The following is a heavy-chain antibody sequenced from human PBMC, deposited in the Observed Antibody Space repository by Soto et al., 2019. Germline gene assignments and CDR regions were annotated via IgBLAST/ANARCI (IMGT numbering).Heavy chain of an antibody. D-gene: IGHD3-9*01. Sequence: PGGSLRLSCAASGFTFSSYAMHWVRQAPGKGLEWVAVISYDGSNKYYADSVKGRFTISRDNSKNTLYPQMNSLRAEDTAVYYCARDPLTGYYGYYFDYCGQGTLVTVSS. J-gene: IGHJ4*02. V-gene: IGHV3-30-3*01. CDR3: ARDPLTGYYGYYFDY. CDR1: GFTFSSYA. CDR2: ISYDGSNK.